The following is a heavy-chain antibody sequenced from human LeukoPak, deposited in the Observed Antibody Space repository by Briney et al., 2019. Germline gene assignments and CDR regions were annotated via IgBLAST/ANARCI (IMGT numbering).Heavy chain of an antibody. V-gene: IGHV4-31*03. CDR1: GGSISSGGYY. D-gene: IGHD6-19*01. J-gene: IGHJ4*02. Sequence: SQTLSLTCTVSGGSISSGGYYWSWIRQHPGKGLEWIGYIYYSGSTYYNPSLKSRVTISVDTSKNQFSLKLSSVTAADTAVYYCARGPSRQEYSSGLDYWGQGTLVTVSS. CDR3: ARGPSRQEYSSGLDY. CDR2: IYYSGST.